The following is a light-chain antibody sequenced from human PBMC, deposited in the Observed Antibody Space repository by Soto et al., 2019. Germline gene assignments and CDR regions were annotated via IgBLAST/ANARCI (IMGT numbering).Light chain of an antibody. CDR1: SSDVGGYDH. CDR3: SSNTNKGNLL. V-gene: IGLV2-14*03. Sequence: QSALTQPASVSGSPGQSITISCTGNSSDVGGYDHVSWYQQHPVKAPKLIIYDVTVRPSGISRRFSGSKSDNTASLAVSGLQTEDEADYYCSSNTNKGNLLFGGGTKLTVL. J-gene: IGLJ3*02. CDR2: DVT.